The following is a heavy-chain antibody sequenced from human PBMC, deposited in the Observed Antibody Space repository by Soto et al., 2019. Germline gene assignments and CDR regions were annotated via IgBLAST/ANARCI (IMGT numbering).Heavy chain of an antibody. Sequence: GESLKISCKGSGYSLTSYWIGWVRQMPGKGLEWMGIIYPGDSDTRYSPSFQGQVTISADKSISTAYLQWSSLKASDTAMYYCARDLYCSGGSCQSGWFDPWGQGTLVTVSS. CDR3: ARDLYCSGGSCQSGWFDP. D-gene: IGHD2-15*01. CDR1: GYSLTSYW. J-gene: IGHJ5*02. CDR2: IYPGDSDT. V-gene: IGHV5-51*01.